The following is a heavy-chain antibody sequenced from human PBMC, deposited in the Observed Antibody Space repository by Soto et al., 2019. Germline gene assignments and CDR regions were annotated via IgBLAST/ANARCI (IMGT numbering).Heavy chain of an antibody. CDR1: GYSISSSNW. Sequence: SETLCVTCAVAGYSISSSNWWSWVRQPPGKGLEWIVEIYHSGSTNYNPSLKSRVTISVDKSKNQFSLKLSSVTAADTAVYYCARRLGGTYLVYWGQGTLVTVSS. D-gene: IGHD1-26*01. CDR3: ARRLGGTYLVY. CDR2: IYHSGST. V-gene: IGHV4-4*02. J-gene: IGHJ4*02.